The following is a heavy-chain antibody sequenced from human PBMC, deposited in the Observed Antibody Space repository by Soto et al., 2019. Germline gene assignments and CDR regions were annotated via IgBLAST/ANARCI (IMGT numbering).Heavy chain of an antibody. D-gene: IGHD1-20*01. CDR3: TTESYDGDDKNYYYYYMDV. CDR2: IKSKTDGGTT. J-gene: IGHJ6*03. CDR1: GFTVSSNY. V-gene: IGHV3-15*01. Sequence: GSLRLSCAASGFTVSSNYMSWVRQAPGKGLEWVGRIKSKTDGGTTDYAAPVKGRFTISRDDSKNTLYLQMNSLKTEDTAVCYCTTESYDGDDKNYYYYYMDVWGKGTTVTVSS.